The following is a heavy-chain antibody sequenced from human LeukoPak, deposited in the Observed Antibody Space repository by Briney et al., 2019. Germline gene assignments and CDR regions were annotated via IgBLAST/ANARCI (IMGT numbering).Heavy chain of an antibody. D-gene: IGHD3-22*01. J-gene: IGHJ4*02. CDR2: IRYDGSKK. CDR3: AKGAAYHDSSGYSVFDY. V-gene: IGHV3-30*02. CDR1: GFTFSSYD. Sequence: PGGSLRLSCAASGFTFSSYDMHWVRQAPGKGLEWVAFIRYDGSKKYYADSVEGRFTFSRDNSKNTLYLQLNSLRAEDTAMYYCAKGAAYHDSSGYSVFDYWGQGTLVTVSS.